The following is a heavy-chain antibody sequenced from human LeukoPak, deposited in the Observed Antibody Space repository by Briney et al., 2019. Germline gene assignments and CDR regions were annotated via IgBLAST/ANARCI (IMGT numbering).Heavy chain of an antibody. D-gene: IGHD3-10*01. Sequence: ASVKVSCKASGYTFTSYDINWVRQATGQGLEWMGWMNPNSGNTGYAQKFQGRVTMTRNTSISTAYMELSSLRSEDTAVYYCARGGYYYGSGSPIHYYYYMDVWGKGTTVTVSS. CDR3: ARGGYYYGSGSPIHYYYYMDV. CDR2: MNPNSGNT. CDR1: GYTFTSYD. V-gene: IGHV1-8*01. J-gene: IGHJ6*03.